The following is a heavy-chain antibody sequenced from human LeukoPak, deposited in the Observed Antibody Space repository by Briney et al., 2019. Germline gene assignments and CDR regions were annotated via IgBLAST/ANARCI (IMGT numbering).Heavy chain of an antibody. D-gene: IGHD3/OR15-3a*01. V-gene: IGHV4-59*12. Sequence: SETLSLTCTISGGSINSYYWSWIRQPPGRGLEWIGYIYYSGNTYYNPSLKSRVTISLDTSQNQFSLKLSSVTAADTAVYYCGRRRTRQAFVYWGQGTLVTVSS. CDR3: GRRRTRQAFVY. J-gene: IGHJ4*02. CDR2: IYYSGNT. CDR1: GGSINSYY.